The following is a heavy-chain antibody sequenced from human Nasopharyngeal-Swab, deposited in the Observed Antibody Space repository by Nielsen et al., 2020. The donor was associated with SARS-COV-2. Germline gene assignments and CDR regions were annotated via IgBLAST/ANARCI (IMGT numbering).Heavy chain of an antibody. V-gene: IGHV3-30-3*01. J-gene: IGHJ4*02. CDR3: ARGGGTYTAIDY. D-gene: IGHD5-18*01. Sequence: LSLTCAASGFTFSSYAMHWVRQAPGKGLEWVAVISYDGSNKYYADSVKGRFTISRDNSKNTLYVQMNSLRAEDTAVYYCARGGGTYTAIDYWGQGTLVTVSS. CDR1: GFTFSSYA. CDR2: ISYDGSNK.